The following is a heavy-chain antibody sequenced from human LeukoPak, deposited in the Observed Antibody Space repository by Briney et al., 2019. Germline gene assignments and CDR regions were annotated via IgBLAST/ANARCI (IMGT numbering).Heavy chain of an antibody. J-gene: IGHJ3*02. CDR1: GGSISSYY. CDR3: ARGDPKAFDI. CDR2: IYYSGST. Sequence: SETLSLTCTVSGGSISSYYWSWIRQPPGKGLEWTGYIYYSGSTNYNPSLKSRLTISVDTSKNQFSLKLSSVTAADTAVYYCARGDPKAFDIWGQGTMVTVSS. V-gene: IGHV4-59*12.